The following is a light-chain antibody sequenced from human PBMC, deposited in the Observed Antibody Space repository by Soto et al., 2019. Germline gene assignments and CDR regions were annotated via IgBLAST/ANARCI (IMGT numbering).Light chain of an antibody. CDR1: QSISSY. CDR3: QQVNSYPLT. J-gene: IGKJ4*01. V-gene: IGKV1-9*01. CDR2: AAS. Sequence: DIQMTQSPSSLSASVGDRVTITCRASQSISSYLNWYQQKPGKAPKLLIYAASSLQSGLPSRLSGSGSGTEFTLTISSLQPEDFATYYCQQVNSYPLTFGGGTKVDIK.